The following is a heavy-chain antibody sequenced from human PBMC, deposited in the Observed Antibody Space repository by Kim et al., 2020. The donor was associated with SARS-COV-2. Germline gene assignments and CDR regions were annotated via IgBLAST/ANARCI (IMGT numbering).Heavy chain of an antibody. CDR2: ISNYGSG. J-gene: IGHJ6*01. CDR1: GGSFSSYC. Sequence: SETLSLTCAVSGGSFSSYCLYWVRQPPGTGLGWVGVISNYGSGSYYSYPTSRLSITIAADTNKTQFTLMPSTVADAEAAYYCCATGPGMSRWGYYYGMDV. CDR3: ATGPGMSRWGYYYGMDV. V-gene: IGHV4-34*01. D-gene: IGHD3-10*01.